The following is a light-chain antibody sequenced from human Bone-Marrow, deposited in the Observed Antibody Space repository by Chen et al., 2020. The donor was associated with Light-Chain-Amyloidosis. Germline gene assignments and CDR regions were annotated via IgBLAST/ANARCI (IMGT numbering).Light chain of an antibody. J-gene: IGLJ3*02. Sequence: SYVLTQPSSVSVAPGQTATLACGGNNIGSTGVHWYQQTPGQAPLLVVYDDSDRPSGIPERLSGSNSGNTATLTISRVEAGDEADYYCQVWDRSSDRPVFGGGTKLTVL. CDR3: QVWDRSSDRPV. CDR2: DDS. CDR1: NIGSTG. V-gene: IGLV3-21*02.